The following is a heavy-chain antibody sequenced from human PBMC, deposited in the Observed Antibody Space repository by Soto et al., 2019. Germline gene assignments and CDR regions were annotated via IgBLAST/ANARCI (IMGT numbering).Heavy chain of an antibody. CDR2: IYYSGST. CDR3: ARADDYGDSYWYFDH. D-gene: IGHD4-17*01. CDR1: GGSISSGGYY. V-gene: IGHV4-31*03. Sequence: QVQLQESGPGLVKPSQTLSLTCTVSGGSISSGGYYWSWIRQHPGKGLEWIGYIYYSGSTYYIPSLKSGVTISVATSKNHFAFKLSSVTAADTAVYYCARADDYGDSYWYFDHWGRGALVTVSS. J-gene: IGHJ2*01.